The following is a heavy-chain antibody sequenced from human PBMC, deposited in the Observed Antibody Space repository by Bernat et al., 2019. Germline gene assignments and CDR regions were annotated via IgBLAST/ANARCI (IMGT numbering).Heavy chain of an antibody. Sequence: EVQLLESGGGLVQPGGSLRLSCAASGFTFSSYAMSWVRQAPGKGLEWVSAISGSGGSTYYADSVKGRFTISRDNSKNTLYLQMNSLRAEDTAVYYCANAPAAYYYYGMDVWGQGTTVTVSS. CDR2: ISGSGGST. V-gene: IGHV3-23*01. CDR3: ANAPAAYYYYGMDV. J-gene: IGHJ6*02. CDR1: GFTFSSYA. D-gene: IGHD2-2*01.